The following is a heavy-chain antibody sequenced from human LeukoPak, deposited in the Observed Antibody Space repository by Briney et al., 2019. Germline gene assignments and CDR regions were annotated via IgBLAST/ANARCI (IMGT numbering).Heavy chain of an antibody. CDR3: ARDPDSSNEWGSFDP. V-gene: IGHV6-1*01. Sequence: SQTLSLTCAISGASVSGSASWNWIRQSPSRGLEWLGRTYYRSKWYSEYATSVKSRISIDADTSENQFSLQLNSVIPEDTAVYYCARDPDSSNEWGSFDPWGQGTLVTVSS. D-gene: IGHD1-1*01. J-gene: IGHJ5*02. CDR1: GASVSGSAS. CDR2: TYYRSKWYS.